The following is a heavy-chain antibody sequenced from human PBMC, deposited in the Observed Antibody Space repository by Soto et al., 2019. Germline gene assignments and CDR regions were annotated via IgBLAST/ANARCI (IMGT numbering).Heavy chain of an antibody. J-gene: IGHJ4*02. Sequence: GGSLRLSCAASGFTFSNYAMSWVRQAPGKGLEWVSTISGNGGSTYYADSVKGRFTISRDNSKNMLFLQINSLRDDDSAVYYCAKRPASITTFDYWGQGTPVTVS. V-gene: IGHV3-23*01. CDR2: ISGNGGST. D-gene: IGHD2-2*01. CDR1: GFTFSNYA. CDR3: AKRPASITTFDY.